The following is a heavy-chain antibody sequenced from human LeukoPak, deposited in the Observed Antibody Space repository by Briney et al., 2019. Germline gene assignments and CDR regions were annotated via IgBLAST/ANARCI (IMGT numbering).Heavy chain of an antibody. CDR1: GFTFSSYG. J-gene: IGHJ5*02. CDR3: ARARDWFDP. V-gene: IGHV3-30*03. CDR2: ISYDGSNK. Sequence: GGSLRLSCAASGFTFSSYGMHWVRQAPGKGLEWVAVISYDGSNKYYADSVKGRFTISRDNSKNTLYLQMNSLRAEDTAVYHCARARDWFDPWGQGTLVTVSS.